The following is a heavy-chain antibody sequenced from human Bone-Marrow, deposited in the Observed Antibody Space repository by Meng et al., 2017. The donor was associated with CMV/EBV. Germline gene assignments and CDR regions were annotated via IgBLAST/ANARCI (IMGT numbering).Heavy chain of an antibody. V-gene: IGHV3-30-3*01. CDR2: IANEGNKQ. Sequence: GGSLRLSWAASGFNFKNYAMHWVRQAPDKGLEWVAVIANEGNKQYYADSVKGRFTIYRDNSKNTMDLQMNSLRAEDTAVYCCARVRHGVVLPENYYFYGMDVWGQGTTVTVSS. D-gene: IGHD3-3*01. CDR3: ARVRHGVVLPENYYFYGMDV. J-gene: IGHJ6*02. CDR1: GFNFKNYA.